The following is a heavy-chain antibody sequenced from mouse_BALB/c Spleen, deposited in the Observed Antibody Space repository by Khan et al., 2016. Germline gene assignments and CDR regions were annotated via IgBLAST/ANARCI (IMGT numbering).Heavy chain of an antibody. V-gene: IGHV3-2*02. CDR3: ASDPYGYYVACFAY. CDR2: ISYSGST. D-gene: IGHD2-3*01. Sequence: EVQLQESGPGLVKPSQSLSLTCTVTGYSITSDYAWNWIRQFPGNKLEWMGYISYSGSTNYNPSLKSRISITRDTSKNQFFLQLNSVTTEDTATYFGASDPYGYYVACFAYWGQGTLVSVSA. CDR1: GYSITSDYA. J-gene: IGHJ3*01.